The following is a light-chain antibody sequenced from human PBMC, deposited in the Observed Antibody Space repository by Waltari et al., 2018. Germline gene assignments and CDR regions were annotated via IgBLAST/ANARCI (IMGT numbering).Light chain of an antibody. Sequence: EIVMTQSPATLSVSPGERPTLPCRASQSVSSNLAWYQQKPGQAPRLLIYGASTRATGIPARFSGSGSGTEFTLTISSLQSEDFAVYYCQQYNNWPLTFGGGTKVEIK. V-gene: IGKV3-15*01. CDR1: QSVSSN. CDR3: QQYNNWPLT. J-gene: IGKJ4*01. CDR2: GAS.